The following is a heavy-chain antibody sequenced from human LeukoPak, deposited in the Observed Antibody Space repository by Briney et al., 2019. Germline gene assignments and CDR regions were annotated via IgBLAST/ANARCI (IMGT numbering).Heavy chain of an antibody. V-gene: IGHV4-39*07. CDR2: IYYTGTT. CDR1: GGSISNTNYY. CDR3: AREEYSSDWYGHDS. Sequence: SETLSLTCTVSGGSISNTNYYWAWIRQPPGRGLDGFGSIYYTGTTFDNPSLKSRVTLSVDTSKNQFSLRLTSVTAADTAFYYCAREEYSSDWYGHDSWGQGTLVTVSS. D-gene: IGHD6-13*01. J-gene: IGHJ4*02.